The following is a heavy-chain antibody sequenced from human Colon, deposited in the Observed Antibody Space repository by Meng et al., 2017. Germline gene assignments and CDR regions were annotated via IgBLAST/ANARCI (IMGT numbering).Heavy chain of an antibody. CDR1: GYTFTAYF. J-gene: IGHJ5*02. D-gene: IGHD1-14*01. V-gene: IGHV1-2*02. CDR3: ARGLNPHWFDP. Sequence: QVQLVQSGAELKKPGAAVKVSCTTSGYTFTAYFIHWVRQAPGQGLEWMGWFNPNSGATNYAQNFQGRVTMTRATSATTAYMELSSLRSDDTAMYYCARGLNPHWFDPWGQETLVTVSS. CDR2: FNPNSGAT.